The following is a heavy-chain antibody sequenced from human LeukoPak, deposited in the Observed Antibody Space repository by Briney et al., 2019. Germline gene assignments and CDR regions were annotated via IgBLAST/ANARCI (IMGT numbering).Heavy chain of an antibody. J-gene: IGHJ3*02. Sequence: ASVKVSCKASGGTFSSYAISWVRQAPGQGLEWMGGIIPIFGTANYAQKFQGRVTITTDESTSTAYMELSSLRSEDTAVYYCARSRPTLSSSSFHDAFDIWGQGTMVTVSS. V-gene: IGHV1-69*05. CDR3: ARSRPTLSSSSFHDAFDI. CDR2: IIPIFGTA. D-gene: IGHD6-6*01. CDR1: GGTFSSYA.